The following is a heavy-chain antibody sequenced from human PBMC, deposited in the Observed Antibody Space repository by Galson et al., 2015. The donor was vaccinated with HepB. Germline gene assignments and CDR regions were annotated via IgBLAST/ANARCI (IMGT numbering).Heavy chain of an antibody. CDR2: IKQDGSEK. Sequence: SLRLSCAASGFTFSSYWMSWVRQAPGKGLEWVANIKQDGSEKYYVDSVKGRFTISRDNAKNSLYLQMNSLGAEDTAVYYCARDGLLWFGEFLDYWGQGTLVTVSS. CDR1: GFTFSSYW. CDR3: ARDGLLWFGEFLDY. J-gene: IGHJ4*02. D-gene: IGHD3-10*01. V-gene: IGHV3-7*03.